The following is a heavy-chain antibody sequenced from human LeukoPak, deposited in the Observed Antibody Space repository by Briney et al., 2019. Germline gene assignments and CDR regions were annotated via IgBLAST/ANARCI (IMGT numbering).Heavy chain of an antibody. V-gene: IGHV3-33*01. Sequence: GGSLRLSCVASGFTFRTYGMHWVRQAPGKGLEWVAVIWYDGSNKYYADSVKGRFTISRDNSKYTMSLQMNSVRAEDTAVYYCARDFGSGSYGIDYWGQGTLVTVSS. CDR3: ARDFGSGSYGIDY. D-gene: IGHD3-10*01. J-gene: IGHJ4*02. CDR1: GFTFRTYG. CDR2: IWYDGSNK.